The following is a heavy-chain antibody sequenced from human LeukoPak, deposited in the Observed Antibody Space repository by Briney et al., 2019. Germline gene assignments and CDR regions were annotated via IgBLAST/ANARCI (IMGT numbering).Heavy chain of an antibody. Sequence: SETLSLTCTVSGGSISSYYWSWIRQPPGKGLEWIGYIHYSGSTNYNPSLKSRVTISVDTSKNQFSLRLSSVTAADTAVYYCARGPLAARQNEFDPWGQGTLVTVSS. CDR3: ARGPLAARQNEFDP. J-gene: IGHJ5*02. CDR1: GGSISSYY. CDR2: IHYSGST. V-gene: IGHV4-59*01. D-gene: IGHD6-13*01.